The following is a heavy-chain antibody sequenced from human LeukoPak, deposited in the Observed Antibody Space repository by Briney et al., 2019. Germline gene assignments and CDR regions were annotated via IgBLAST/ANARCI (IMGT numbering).Heavy chain of an antibody. CDR1: GFTFSSYA. Sequence: GGSLRLSCAASGFTFSSYAMSWVRQAPGKGLEWVSAISGSGGSTYYADSVKGRFTISRDNSKNTLYLQMNSLRAEGTAVYYCAKANEGNYYDSSGYYSLGYWGQGTLVTVSS. D-gene: IGHD3-22*01. CDR3: AKANEGNYYDSSGYYSLGY. CDR2: ISGSGGST. J-gene: IGHJ4*02. V-gene: IGHV3-23*01.